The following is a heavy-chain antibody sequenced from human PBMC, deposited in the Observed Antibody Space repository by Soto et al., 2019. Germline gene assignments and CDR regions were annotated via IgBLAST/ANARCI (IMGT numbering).Heavy chain of an antibody. J-gene: IGHJ6*02. Sequence: EVQLVESGGGLVQPGGSLKLSCAVSGFTISGSAMHWVRQASGKGLEWVGRIRSKANSYATAYAASVKGRFTISRDDSKNTAYLQMNSLKTEDTAVYYCTRPTYYDFGAGMDYYSGLDVWGQGTTVTVAS. CDR3: TRPTYYDFGAGMDYYSGLDV. CDR1: GFTISGSA. V-gene: IGHV3-73*02. D-gene: IGHD3-3*01. CDR2: IRSKANSYAT.